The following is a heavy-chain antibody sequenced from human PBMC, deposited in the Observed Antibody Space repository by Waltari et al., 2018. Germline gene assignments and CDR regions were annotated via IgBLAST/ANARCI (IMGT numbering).Heavy chain of an antibody. CDR2: ISWNSGSI. V-gene: IGHV3-9*01. J-gene: IGHJ3*02. CDR1: GFTFDDYA. D-gene: IGHD3-10*01. CDR3: ARDHYASGRGAFDI. Sequence: EVQLVESGGGLVQPGRSLRLSCAASGFTFDDYAMHWVRQAPGKGLEWVSGISWNSGSIGYADSVKGRFTISRDNAKNSLYLQMNSLRAEDTAVYYCARDHYASGRGAFDIWGQGTMVTVSS.